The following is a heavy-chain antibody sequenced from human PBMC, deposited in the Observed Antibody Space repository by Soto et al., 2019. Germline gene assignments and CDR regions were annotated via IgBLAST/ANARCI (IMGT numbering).Heavy chain of an antibody. J-gene: IGHJ4*02. CDR2: IYHSGST. CDR3: ARSRMVGQDRWWIDY. CDR1: GDSIYSTNW. Sequence: QVHLQESGPRLVKPSGTLSLTCAVSGDSIYSTNWWSWVRQPPGKGLEWIGEIYHSGSTNYNPSLTSRVTISVDKSKNQFSLKLSSVTAADTAIYYCARSRMVGQDRWWIDYWGQGTLVTVSS. D-gene: IGHD2-15*01. V-gene: IGHV4-4*02.